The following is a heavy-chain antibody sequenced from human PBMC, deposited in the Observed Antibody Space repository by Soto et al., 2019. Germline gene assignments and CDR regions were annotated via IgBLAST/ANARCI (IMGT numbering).Heavy chain of an antibody. D-gene: IGHD2-21*02. V-gene: IGHV1-46*01. CDR3: ARRMYCGGDCYTAFDV. J-gene: IGHJ3*01. CDR2: INPSGGST. Sequence: GASVKVSCKACGYSFTSYYMHWVRQAPGQGLEWMGIINPSGGSTSYAQKFQGRVTMTRDTSTSTVYMELSSLRSEDTAMYYCARRMYCGGDCYTAFDVWGLGTMVTVSS. CDR1: GYSFTSYY.